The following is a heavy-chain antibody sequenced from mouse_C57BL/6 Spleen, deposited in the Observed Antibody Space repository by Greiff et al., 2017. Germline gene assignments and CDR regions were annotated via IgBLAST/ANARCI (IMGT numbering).Heavy chain of an antibody. CDR2: IYPGGGYT. CDR3: ARGLAGKGAYWYFDV. V-gene: IGHV1-63*01. J-gene: IGHJ1*03. Sequence: QVQLQQSGAELVRPETSVKMSCKASGYTFTNYWIGWAKQRPGHGLEWIGDIYPGGGYTNYNEKFKGKATLTADKSSSTAYMQFSSLTSEDSAIYYCARGLAGKGAYWYFDVWGTGTTVTVSS. D-gene: IGHD4-1*01. CDR1: GYTFTNYW.